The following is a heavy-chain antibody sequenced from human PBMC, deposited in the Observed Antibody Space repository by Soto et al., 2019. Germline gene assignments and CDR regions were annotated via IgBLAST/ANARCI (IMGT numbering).Heavy chain of an antibody. CDR1: GFTFDDYP. D-gene: IGHD3-10*01. CDR3: ARAVRVVGDAFDG. J-gene: IGHJ3*01. Sequence: PGGSLRLSCTTSGFTFDDYPMSWFRQAPGKGLEWVSYIRNKAYSETTECAASVKGRFIISRDDSARIAYLQMNSLKTDDTAVYYCARAVRVVGDAFDGWGRGSMVTVSS. V-gene: IGHV3-49*03. CDR2: IRNKAYSETT.